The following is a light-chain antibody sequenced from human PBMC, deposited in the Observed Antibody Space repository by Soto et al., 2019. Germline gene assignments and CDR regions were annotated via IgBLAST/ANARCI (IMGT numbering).Light chain of an antibody. V-gene: IGKV1-5*03. J-gene: IGKJ1*01. CDR1: QSINSW. Sequence: DIQMTQSPSTLSASVGDRVTITCRASQSINSWLVWYQQKPGKVPKLLIYKASNLESGVPSRFSGSGSGTEFTLTISSLQPDDFATYYCQQYSSYSTFGQGTKVDVK. CDR3: QQYSSYST. CDR2: KAS.